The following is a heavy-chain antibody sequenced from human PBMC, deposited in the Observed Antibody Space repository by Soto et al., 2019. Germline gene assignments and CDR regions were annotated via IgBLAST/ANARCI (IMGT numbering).Heavy chain of an antibody. V-gene: IGHV3-74*01. CDR2: LTGGTAT. CDR3: TTVFDY. J-gene: IGHJ4*02. CDR1: GFTFSNNW. Sequence: EVQLVESGGDLVQPGGSLRLSYAVSGFTFSNNWIHWVRQAPGKGLLWVSRLTGGTATGYADSVRGRFTISGDAAKNTLYLQMNDLRAEDTAVYYCTTVFDYWGQGTLVTVSS. D-gene: IGHD1-1*01.